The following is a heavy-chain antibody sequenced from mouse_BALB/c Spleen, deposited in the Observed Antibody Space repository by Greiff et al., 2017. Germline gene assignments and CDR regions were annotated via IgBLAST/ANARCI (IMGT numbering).Heavy chain of an antibody. D-gene: IGHD2-2*01. J-gene: IGHJ3*01. V-gene: IGHV1-31*01. Sequence: EVQLQQSGPELVKPGASVKISCKASGYSFTGYYMHWVKQSHVKSLEWIGRINPYNGATSYNQNFKDKASLTVDKSSSTAYMELHSLTSEDSAVYYCARGNGYDEGFAYWGQGTLVTVSA. CDR1: GYSFTGYY. CDR2: INPYNGAT. CDR3: ARGNGYDEGFAY.